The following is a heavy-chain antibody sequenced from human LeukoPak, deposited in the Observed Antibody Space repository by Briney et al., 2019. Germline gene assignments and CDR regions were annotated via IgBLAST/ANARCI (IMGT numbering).Heavy chain of an antibody. Sequence: WISAYNGNTNYAQKLQGRVTMTADTSTSTAYMELRSLRSDDTAVYYCARQPNYDFWSGYDYWGQGTLVTVSS. CDR2: ISAYNGNT. CDR3: ARQPNYDFWSGYDY. D-gene: IGHD3-3*01. J-gene: IGHJ4*02. V-gene: IGHV1-18*01.